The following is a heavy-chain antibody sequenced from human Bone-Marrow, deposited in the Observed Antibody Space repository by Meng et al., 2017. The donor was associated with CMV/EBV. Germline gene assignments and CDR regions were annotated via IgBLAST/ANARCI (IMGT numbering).Heavy chain of an antibody. D-gene: IGHD6-6*01. V-gene: IGHV1-69*10. J-gene: IGHJ6*02. CDR1: GGTFSSYA. Sequence: SVKVSCKASGGTFSSYAISWVRQAPGQGLEWMGGIIPILGIANYAQKFQGRVTITADKSTSTAYMELSSLRSEDTAVYYCARDQDSSSSAGSWNDESYGMDVWAQGTTVTFSS. CDR2: IIPILGIA. CDR3: ARDQDSSSSAGSWNDESYGMDV.